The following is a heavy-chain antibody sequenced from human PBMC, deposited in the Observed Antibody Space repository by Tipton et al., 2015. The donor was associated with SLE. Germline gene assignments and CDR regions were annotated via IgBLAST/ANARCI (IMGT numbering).Heavy chain of an antibody. Sequence: TLSLTCTVSGGSISSGGYYWSWIRQPPGKGLEWIGEINHSGSTNYNPSLKSRVTISVDTSKNQFSLNLTSVTAADTAVYYCASPIGDPDAFDIWGQGTMVTVSS. J-gene: IGHJ3*02. CDR3: ASPIGDPDAFDI. CDR2: INHSGST. D-gene: IGHD4-17*01. CDR1: GGSISSGGYY. V-gene: IGHV4-61*08.